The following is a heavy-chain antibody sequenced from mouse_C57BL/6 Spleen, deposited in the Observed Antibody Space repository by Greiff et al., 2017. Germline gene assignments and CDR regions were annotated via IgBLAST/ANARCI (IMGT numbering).Heavy chain of an antibody. D-gene: IGHD1-1*01. CDR2: INPNNGGT. CDR3: ARGTTVVAGDAMDY. CDR1: GYTFTDYN. Sequence: VHVKQSGPELVKPGASVKMSCKASGYTFTDYNMHWVKQSHGKSLEWIGYINPNNGGTSYNQKFKGKATLTVNKSSSTAYMELRSLTSEDSAVYYCARGTTVVAGDAMDYWGQGTSVTVSS. V-gene: IGHV1-22*01. J-gene: IGHJ4*01.